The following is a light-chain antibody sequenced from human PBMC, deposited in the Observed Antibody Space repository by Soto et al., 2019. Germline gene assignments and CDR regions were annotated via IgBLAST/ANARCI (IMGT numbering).Light chain of an antibody. CDR1: QGIRID. Sequence: DIQMTQSPSSLSASVGDRVTITCRASQGIRIDLGWFQQRPGKAPKRLIYGASSLQSGVPSRFSGSGYGTEFTLTISNLQPEDFATYYCLQHNSFPRTFXQGTKVDIK. CDR2: GAS. J-gene: IGKJ1*01. V-gene: IGKV1-17*02. CDR3: LQHNSFPRT.